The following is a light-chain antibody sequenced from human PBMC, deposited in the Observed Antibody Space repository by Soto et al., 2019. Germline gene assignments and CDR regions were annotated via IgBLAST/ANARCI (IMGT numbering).Light chain of an antibody. Sequence: DIQMTQSPSPLSASVGDRVTITCRASQSISYWLAWYQQKPGKAPKLLVYKASSLQSGVPSRFSGSGSGTEFTLTISSLQPDDFATYYCQQYNSYWTFGQGTKVEIK. J-gene: IGKJ1*01. CDR2: KAS. CDR1: QSISYW. V-gene: IGKV1-5*03. CDR3: QQYNSYWT.